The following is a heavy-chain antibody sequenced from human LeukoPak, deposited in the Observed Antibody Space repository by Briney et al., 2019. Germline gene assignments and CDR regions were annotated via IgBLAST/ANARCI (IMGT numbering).Heavy chain of an antibody. Sequence: ASVKVSCKASGYTFTSYGISWVRQAPGQGLEWMGWISAYNGNTNYAQKLQGRVTMTTDTSTSTAYVELRSLRSDDTAVYYCARDTDYYDSSGLVETNDAFDIWGQGTMVTVSS. CDR2: ISAYNGNT. V-gene: IGHV1-18*01. D-gene: IGHD3-22*01. CDR3: ARDTDYYDSSGLVETNDAFDI. CDR1: GYTFTSYG. J-gene: IGHJ3*02.